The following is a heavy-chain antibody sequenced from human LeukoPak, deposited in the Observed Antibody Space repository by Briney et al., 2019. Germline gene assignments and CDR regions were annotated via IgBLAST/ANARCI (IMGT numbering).Heavy chain of an antibody. Sequence: GRSLRLSCAASGFTFDDYAMHWVRQAPGKGLEWVSGVSWNSGSIGYADSVKGRFTISRDNAKNSLYLQMNSLRAEDTALYYCAKVRTYYYDSSGYFDYWGQEPWSPSPQ. J-gene: IGHJ4*01. D-gene: IGHD3-22*01. CDR1: GFTFDDYA. V-gene: IGHV3-9*01. CDR3: AKVRTYYYDSSGYFDY. CDR2: VSWNSGSI.